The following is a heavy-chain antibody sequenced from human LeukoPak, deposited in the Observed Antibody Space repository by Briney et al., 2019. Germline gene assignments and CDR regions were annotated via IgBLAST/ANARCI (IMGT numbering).Heavy chain of an antibody. CDR3: AEEKTYSSSWSYYYYGMGV. Sequence: PGRSLRLSCAASGFTFSSYGMHWVRQAPGKGLEWVAVISYDGSYKYSADSVKGRFTISRDNSKNTLYLRMNSLRAEDTAVYYCAEEKTYSSSWSYYYYGMGVWGKGTTVTVSS. J-gene: IGHJ6*04. D-gene: IGHD6-13*01. CDR1: GFTFSSYG. CDR2: ISYDGSYK. V-gene: IGHV3-30*18.